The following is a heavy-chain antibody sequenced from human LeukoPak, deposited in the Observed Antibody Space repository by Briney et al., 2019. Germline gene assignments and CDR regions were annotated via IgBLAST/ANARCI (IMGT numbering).Heavy chain of an antibody. J-gene: IGHJ4*02. CDR2: IKQDGSVK. Sequence: GGPLRLSCAASGFTFKNYWMTWVRQAPGKGLEWVANIKQDGSVKYYVDSVRGRFTISRDNAKNSLSLRMNSLRAEDTAVYYCARDIFDYWGQGTLVTVSS. CDR3: ARDIFDY. V-gene: IGHV3-7*05. CDR1: GFTFKNYW.